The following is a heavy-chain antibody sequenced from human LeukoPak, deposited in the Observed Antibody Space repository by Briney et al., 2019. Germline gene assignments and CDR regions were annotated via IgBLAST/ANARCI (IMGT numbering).Heavy chain of an antibody. CDR1: GYSISSGYW. J-gene: IGHJ5*02. D-gene: IGHD2-2*01. Sequence: WETLSLTCTVSGYSISSGYWWGWIRQSPGMGLEWIGSVHHSGSTYYNPSFKSRVTISVDTSKNQFSLKLSSVTAADTAVYYCARWGCSSTSCWFDPWGQGTLVTVSS. V-gene: IGHV4-38-2*02. CDR2: VHHSGST. CDR3: ARWGCSSTSCWFDP.